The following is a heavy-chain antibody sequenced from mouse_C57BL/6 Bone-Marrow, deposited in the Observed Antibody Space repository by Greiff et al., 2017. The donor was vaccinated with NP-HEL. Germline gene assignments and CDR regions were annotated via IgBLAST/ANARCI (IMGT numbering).Heavy chain of an antibody. V-gene: IGHV1-5*01. Sequence: VQLQQSGTVLARPGASVKMSCKTSGYTFTSYWMHWVKQRPGQGLEWIGAIYPGNSDTSSNQKFKGKAKLPAVTSASTAYMELSSLTNEDSAVYYCTSRYYGSSYPYYFDYWGQGTTLTVSS. CDR1: GYTFTSYW. D-gene: IGHD1-1*01. CDR3: TSRYYGSSYPYYFDY. J-gene: IGHJ2*01. CDR2: IYPGNSDT.